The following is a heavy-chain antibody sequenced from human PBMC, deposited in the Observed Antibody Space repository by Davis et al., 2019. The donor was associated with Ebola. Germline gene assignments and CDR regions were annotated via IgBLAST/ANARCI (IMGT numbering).Heavy chain of an antibody. CDR2: ITNDGTRT. CDR1: GFIFSDYW. J-gene: IGHJ3*02. V-gene: IGHV3-74*01. CDR3: TRTGAGDAFDI. Sequence: GESLKISCAASGFIFSDYWMNWVRQTPGKGLVWVSRITNDGTRTSYADSVQGRFTISRDNAKNTLFLQLNSLRVEDTAIYYCTRTGAGDAFDIWGQGTTVTVS.